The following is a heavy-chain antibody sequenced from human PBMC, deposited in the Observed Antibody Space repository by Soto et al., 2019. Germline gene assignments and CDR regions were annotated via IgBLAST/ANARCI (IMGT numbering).Heavy chain of an antibody. CDR1: GYTFTSYY. CDR2: INPSGGST. J-gene: IGHJ5*02. D-gene: IGHD2-2*01. Sequence: ASVKVSCKASGYTFTSYYMHWVRQAPGQGLEWMGIINPSGGSTSYAQKFQGRVTMTRDTSTSTVYMELSSLRSEDTAVYYCARWGAKRCISTSCHNWFDPWGQGTLVTVSS. V-gene: IGHV1-46*01. CDR3: ARWGAKRCISTSCHNWFDP.